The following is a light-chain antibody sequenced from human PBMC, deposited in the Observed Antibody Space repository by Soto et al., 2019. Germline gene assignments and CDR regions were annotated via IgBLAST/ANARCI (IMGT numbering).Light chain of an antibody. CDR3: QAWDSSTAHVV. J-gene: IGLJ2*01. V-gene: IGLV3-1*01. CDR2: QDS. CDR1: KLGDKY. Sequence: YELNQPPSVSVSPGPTASITCSGDKLGDKYACWYQQKPGQSPVLVIYQDSKRPSGIPERFSGSNSGNTATLTISGTQAMEEADYYCQAWDSSTAHVVFGGGTKLPVL.